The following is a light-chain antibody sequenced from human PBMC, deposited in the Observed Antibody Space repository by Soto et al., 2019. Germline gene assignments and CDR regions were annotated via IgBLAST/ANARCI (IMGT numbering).Light chain of an antibody. CDR2: GAS. V-gene: IGKV3-20*01. CDR3: QQYGSSPPIT. CDR1: QSVSSSY. Sequence: EIVLTQSPGTLSLSPGERATLSCRASQSVSSSYLAWYQQKPGQAPRLLIYGASSRATGIPDRFSGSGSGTDFTLTISRLGPEDFAVYYCQQYGSSPPITFGGGTKVDIK. J-gene: IGKJ4*01.